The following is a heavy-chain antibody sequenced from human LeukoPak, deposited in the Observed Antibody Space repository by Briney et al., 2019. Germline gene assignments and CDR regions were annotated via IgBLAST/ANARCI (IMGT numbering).Heavy chain of an antibody. CDR3: ARAPGRPAAVFDY. D-gene: IGHD2-2*01. V-gene: IGHV4-34*01. J-gene: IGHJ4*02. CDR2: INHSGGT. Sequence: PSETLCLTCAVYGGSFSGYYWSWIRQPPGKGLEWIGEINHSGGTNYSPSLKSRVTISLDTSKNQFSLKLSSVTAADTAVYYCARAPGRPAAVFDYWGQGTLVTVPS. CDR1: GGSFSGYY.